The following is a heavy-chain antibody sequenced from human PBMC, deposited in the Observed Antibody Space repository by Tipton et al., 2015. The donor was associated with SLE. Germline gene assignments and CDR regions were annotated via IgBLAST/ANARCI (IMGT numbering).Heavy chain of an antibody. D-gene: IGHD2-8*01. Sequence: LRLSCTVSGGSISSSSYYWGWIRQPPGKGLEWIGSIYYSGSTYYNPSLKSRVTISVDTSKNQFSLKLSSVTAADTAVYYCARGRVMVWGQGTLVTVSS. CDR1: GGSISSSSYY. V-gene: IGHV4-39*07. CDR3: ARGRVMV. CDR2: IYYSGST. J-gene: IGHJ4*02.